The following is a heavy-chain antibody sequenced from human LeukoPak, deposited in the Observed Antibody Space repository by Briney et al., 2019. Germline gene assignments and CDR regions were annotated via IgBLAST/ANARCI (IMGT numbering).Heavy chain of an antibody. CDR2: ISWNSGSI. J-gene: IGHJ4*02. CDR1: GFTFDDYA. CDR3: AKANRLSGSLRY. D-gene: IGHD1-26*01. V-gene: IGHV3-9*01. Sequence: GGSLRLSCAASGFTFDDYAMHWVRQAPGKGLEWVSGISWNSGSIGYADSVKGRFTISRDNAKNSLYLQMNSLRAEDTALYYCAKANRLSGSLRYWGQGTLVTVPS.